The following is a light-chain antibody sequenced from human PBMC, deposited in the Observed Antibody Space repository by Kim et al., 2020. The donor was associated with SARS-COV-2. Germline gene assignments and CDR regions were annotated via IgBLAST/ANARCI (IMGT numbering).Light chain of an antibody. CDR1: QNIRSVN. J-gene: IGKJ5*01. V-gene: IGKV3-20*01. Sequence: SPGERATRPGRAMQNIRSVNVAWYQQKPGQTPKLLIYGVSSRATGIPDRCSGSGSGTDFTLTISRLEPEDFAMYYCHHYGTSPPTYGQGTRLEIK. CDR2: GVS. CDR3: HHYGTSPPT.